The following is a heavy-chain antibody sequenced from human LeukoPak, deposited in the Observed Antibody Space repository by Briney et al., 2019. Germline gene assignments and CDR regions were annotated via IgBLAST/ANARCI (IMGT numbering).Heavy chain of an antibody. CDR3: AGIAVAGPERY. Sequence: GGSLRLSCTGSGFTFRDYTVSWVRQAPGKGLEWVSSISSSSSYIYYADSVKGRFTISRDNAKNSLYLQMNSLRAEDTAVCYCAGIAVAGPERYWGQGTLVTVSS. V-gene: IGHV3-21*01. J-gene: IGHJ4*02. CDR1: GFTFRDYT. CDR2: ISSSSSYI. D-gene: IGHD6-19*01.